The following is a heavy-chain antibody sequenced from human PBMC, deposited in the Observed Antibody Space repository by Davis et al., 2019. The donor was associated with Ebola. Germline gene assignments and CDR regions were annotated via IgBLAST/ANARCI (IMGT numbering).Heavy chain of an antibody. J-gene: IGHJ4*02. Sequence: GGSLTLSCAASGFTFSTYSMSWVRQAPGKGLEWVSSISSDSDYIYYADSAKGRFTISRDNAKNSLYLQMNSLRDEDTAVYYCARGGRRDGYNYGYWGQGTLVTVSS. V-gene: IGHV3-21*01. CDR3: ARGGRRDGYNYGY. CDR1: GFTFSTYS. CDR2: ISSDSDYI. D-gene: IGHD5-24*01.